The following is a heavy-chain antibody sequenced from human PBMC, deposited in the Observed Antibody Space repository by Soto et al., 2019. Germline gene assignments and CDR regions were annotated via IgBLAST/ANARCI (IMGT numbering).Heavy chain of an antibody. CDR3: ARVQRMRPAAISR. CDR1: GGSFSGYY. J-gene: IGHJ4*02. CDR2: INHSGST. V-gene: IGHV4-34*01. Sequence: QVQLQQWGAGLLKPSETLSLTCAVYGGSFSGYYWSWIRQPPGKGLEWIGEINHSGSTNYNPSLKSRVTISVDTSKNQFSLKLCSGTAADTAVYYCARVQRMRPAAISRWGQGTLVTVSS. D-gene: IGHD2-2*01.